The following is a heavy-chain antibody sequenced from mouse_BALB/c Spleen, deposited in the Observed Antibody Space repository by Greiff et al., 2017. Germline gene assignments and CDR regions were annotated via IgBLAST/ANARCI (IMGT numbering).Heavy chain of an antibody. CDR3: ARRYGSLPYAMDY. V-gene: IGHV3-6*02. Sequence: EVQLQESGPGLVKPSQSLSLTCSVTGYSITSGYYWNWIRQFPGNKLEWMGYISYDGSNNYNPSLKNRISITRDTSKNQFFLKLNSVTTEDTATYYCARRYGSLPYAMDYWGQGTSVTVSS. D-gene: IGHD1-1*01. CDR2: ISYDGSN. CDR1: GYSITSGYY. J-gene: IGHJ4*01.